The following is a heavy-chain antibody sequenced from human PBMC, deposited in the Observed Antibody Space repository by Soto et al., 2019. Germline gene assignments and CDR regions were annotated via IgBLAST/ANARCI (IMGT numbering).Heavy chain of an antibody. J-gene: IGHJ4*02. D-gene: IGHD3-22*01. Sequence: GASVKVSCKSSGGSFSNYAISWVRQAPGQGLEWMGGIIPIFGTANYAQKFQGRVSITRDTSASTAYMELSSLRSEDTAMYYCAIGPKSGNYFLSFFDYWGQGTLVTVSS. CDR1: GGSFSNYA. V-gene: IGHV1-69*05. CDR2: IIPIFGTA. CDR3: AIGPKSGNYFLSFFDY.